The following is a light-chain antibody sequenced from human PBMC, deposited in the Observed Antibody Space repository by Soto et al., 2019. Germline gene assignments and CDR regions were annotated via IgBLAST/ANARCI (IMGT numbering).Light chain of an antibody. CDR2: AAS. J-gene: IGKJ1*01. V-gene: IGKV1-9*01. CDR3: QQYGRSGT. Sequence: IQLTQSPSSLSASVGDRVTITCRASQGICSYLVWYQQKPGKVPKLLIYAASTLQSGVPSRFSGSGSGTDFTLTISSLQPEDFAVYYCQQYGRSGTFGQGTKVDIK. CDR1: QGICSY.